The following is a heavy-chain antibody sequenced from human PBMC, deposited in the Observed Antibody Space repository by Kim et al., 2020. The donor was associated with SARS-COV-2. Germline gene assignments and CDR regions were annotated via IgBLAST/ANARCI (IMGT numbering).Heavy chain of an antibody. CDR3: ARLLALRCFDWPLPSNHWFDP. Sequence: SETLSLTCTVSGGSISSYYWSWIRQPPGKGLEWIGYIYYSGSTNYNPSLKSRVTISVDTSKNQFSLKLSSVTAADTAVYYCARLLALRCFDWPLPSNHWFDPGGQGTLVTVSS. J-gene: IGHJ5*02. D-gene: IGHD3-9*01. CDR1: GGSISSYY. CDR2: IYYSGST. V-gene: IGHV4-59*08.